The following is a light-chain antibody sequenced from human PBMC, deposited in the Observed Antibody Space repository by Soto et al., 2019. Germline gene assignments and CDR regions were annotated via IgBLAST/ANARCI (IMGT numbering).Light chain of an antibody. CDR2: GAF. V-gene: IGKV3-20*01. CDR3: QQYGSSLWT. J-gene: IGKJ1*01. Sequence: EIVLTQSPGTLPLSPGERASLSCRASQSVSSTYLAWYQQKPGQAPRLLIYGAFIRATGIPDRFSRSGSGTDFTLTISRLEPEDFAVYYCQQYGSSLWTFGQGTKVEIK. CDR1: QSVSSTY.